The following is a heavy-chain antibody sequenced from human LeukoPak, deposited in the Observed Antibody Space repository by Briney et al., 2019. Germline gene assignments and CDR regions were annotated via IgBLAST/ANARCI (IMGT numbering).Heavy chain of an antibody. Sequence: SETLSLTCTVSSGSISTSNYYWGWIRQTPGKGLEWIGNIFYSGGTYYSPSLTSRVTISLDTSKNQFSLKLSSVAAADTAVYYCARSYDSSGYYWVAFDIWGQGTMVTVSS. J-gene: IGHJ3*02. CDR2: IFYSGGT. D-gene: IGHD3-22*01. CDR3: ARSYDSSGYYWVAFDI. CDR1: SGSISTSNYY. V-gene: IGHV4-39*07.